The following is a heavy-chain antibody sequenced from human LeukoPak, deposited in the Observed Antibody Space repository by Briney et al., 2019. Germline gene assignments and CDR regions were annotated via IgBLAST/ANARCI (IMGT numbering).Heavy chain of an antibody. CDR2: ISSNGGST. CDR3: VRGSGWYGEFDY. D-gene: IGHD6-19*01. V-gene: IGHV3-64D*06. J-gene: IGHJ4*02. Sequence: GGSLRLSCSASGFTFSTYAMHWIRQAPGKGLEYVSAISSNGGSTYYADSVKGRFTISRDNSKNTLYLQMSSLRAEDTAVYYCVRGSGWYGEFDYWGQGTLVTVSS. CDR1: GFTFSTYA.